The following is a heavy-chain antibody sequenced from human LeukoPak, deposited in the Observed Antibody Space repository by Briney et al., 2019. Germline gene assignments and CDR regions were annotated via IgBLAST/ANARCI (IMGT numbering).Heavy chain of an antibody. CDR3: ARGGGAAEPSLWF. D-gene: IGHD6-13*01. V-gene: IGHV7-4-1*02. CDR1: GYIFTAYG. CDR2: INTNTGSP. J-gene: IGHJ4*02. Sequence: ASVKVSCKASGYIFTAYGINWVRQAPGQGLGWMGWINTNTGSPTYAQGFAGRLVFSLDTSVSTAYLQISSLEADDTAVYLCARGGGAAEPSLWFWGQGTPVTVSS.